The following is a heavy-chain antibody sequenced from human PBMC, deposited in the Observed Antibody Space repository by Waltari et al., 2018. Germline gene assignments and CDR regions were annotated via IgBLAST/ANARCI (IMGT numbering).Heavy chain of an antibody. CDR1: GFTFSSYA. CDR3: ANPVGDRPYFDY. D-gene: IGHD1-26*01. J-gene: IGHJ4*02. V-gene: IGHV3-23*04. Sequence: EVQLVESGGGLVQHGGSLRLSCAASGFTFSSYAMSWVRQAPEKGLEWVSAISGSGGSTYYADSVKGRFTISRDNSKNTLYLQMNSLRAEDTAVYYCANPVGDRPYFDYWGQGTLVTVSS. CDR2: ISGSGGST.